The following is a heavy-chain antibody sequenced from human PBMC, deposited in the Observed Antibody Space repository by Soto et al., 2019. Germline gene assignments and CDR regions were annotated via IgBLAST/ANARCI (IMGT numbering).Heavy chain of an antibody. J-gene: IGHJ4*02. Sequence: QVQLVESGGGVVQPGRSLRLSCAASGFTFSSYGMHWVRQAPGKGLEWVAVISYDGSNKYYADSVKGRFTISRDNSKNTLYLQMNSLRAEDTGVYYCVTTVEADYFDYWGQGTLVTVSS. CDR3: VTTVEADYFDY. D-gene: IGHD4-17*01. V-gene: IGHV3-30*03. CDR2: ISYDGSNK. CDR1: GFTFSSYG.